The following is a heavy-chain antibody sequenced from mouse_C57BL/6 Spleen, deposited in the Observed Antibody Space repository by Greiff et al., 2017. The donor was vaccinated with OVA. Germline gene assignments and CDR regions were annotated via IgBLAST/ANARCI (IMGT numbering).Heavy chain of an antibody. CDR1: GYTFTSYW. J-gene: IGHJ4*01. V-gene: IGHV1-69*01. CDR2: IDPSDSYT. D-gene: IGHD2-2*01. CDR3: ARYHYCAYEMAY. Sequence: QVQLQQPGAELVMPGASVKLSCKASGYTFTSYWMHWVKQRPGQGLEWIGEIDPSDSYTNYNQKFKGKSTLTVDKSSSTAYLQLSSLTSEDSAVYYCARYHYCAYEMAYWGQGTSVTVSA.